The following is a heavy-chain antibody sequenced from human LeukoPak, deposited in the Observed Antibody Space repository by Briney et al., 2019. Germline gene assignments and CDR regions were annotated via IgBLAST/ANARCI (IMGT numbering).Heavy chain of an antibody. CDR3: ARGSDSSGYYLGAFDI. D-gene: IGHD3-22*01. V-gene: IGHV4-61*01. CDR2: IYYSGCT. Sequence: SETLSLTCTVSGVSISSSSYYWSWIRQPPGKGLEWIVYIYYSGCTNYNPSLKSRVTISVDTSKNQFSLKLSSVTAADTAVYYCARGSDSSGYYLGAFDIWGQGTMVTVSS. CDR1: GVSISSSSYY. J-gene: IGHJ3*02.